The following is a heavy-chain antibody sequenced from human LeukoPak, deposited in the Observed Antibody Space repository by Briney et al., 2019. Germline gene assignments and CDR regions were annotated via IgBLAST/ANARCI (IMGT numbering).Heavy chain of an antibody. J-gene: IGHJ4*02. Sequence: SETLSLTCTVSGGSISSSSYYWSWIRQPPGKGLEWIGEINHSGSTNYNPSLKSRVTISVDTSKNQFSLKLSSVTAADTAVYYCARLSYGSGLDYWGQGTLVTVSS. D-gene: IGHD3-10*01. CDR3: ARLSYGSGLDY. CDR2: INHSGST. V-gene: IGHV4-39*07. CDR1: GGSISSSSYY.